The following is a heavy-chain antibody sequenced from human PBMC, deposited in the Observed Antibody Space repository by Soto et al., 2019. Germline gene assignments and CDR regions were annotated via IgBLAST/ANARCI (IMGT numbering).Heavy chain of an antibody. CDR2: IIPIFGTV. D-gene: IGHD5-12*01. CDR3: ARRNHRLLQLWYFDL. J-gene: IGHJ2*01. V-gene: IGHV1-69*12. Sequence: QVQLVQSGAEVKKPGSSVKVSCKASGGTFSNYPISWVRQAPGQGLEWMGGIIPIFGTVNYAQKFKGRVTITADESTSTAYMELSSLRSEDTAVYYCARRNHRLLQLWYFDLWGRGTLVTVSS. CDR1: GGTFSNYP.